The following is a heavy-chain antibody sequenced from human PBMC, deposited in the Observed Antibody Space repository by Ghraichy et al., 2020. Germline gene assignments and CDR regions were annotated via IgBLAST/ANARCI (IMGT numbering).Heavy chain of an antibody. CDR1: GFSVSRTY. V-gene: IGHV3-66*01. J-gene: IGHJ4*02. D-gene: IGHD6-13*01. Sequence: GGSLRLSCEASGFSVSRTYMSWVRQAPGKGLEWVSVIYSGATTYYADSVKGRFTISRDNSKNTLSLQMNSLRVEDTAVYYCARGLAVADNWGQGTLVTVSS. CDR3: ARGLAVADN. CDR2: IYSGATT.